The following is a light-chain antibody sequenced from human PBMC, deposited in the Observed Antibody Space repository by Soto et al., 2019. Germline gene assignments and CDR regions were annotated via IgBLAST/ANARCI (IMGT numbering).Light chain of an antibody. CDR2: GAS. CDR1: QSVRNNN. Sequence: EIVLTQSPGTLSLSPGEGATLSCRASQSVRNNNLAWYQQKPGQAPRLLIYGASRRAPGIPDRFSGSGSGTDFALTISRLEPEDCAVYYCQQYNSSPPDTFGQGNKLEIK. V-gene: IGKV3-20*01. J-gene: IGKJ2*01. CDR3: QQYNSSPPDT.